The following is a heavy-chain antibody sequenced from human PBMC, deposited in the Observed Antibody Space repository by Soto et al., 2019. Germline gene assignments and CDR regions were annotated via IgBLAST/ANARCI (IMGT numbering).Heavy chain of an antibody. CDR1: GFTFRSHW. CDR2: INSDGSSA. CDR3: GRDVAARYYHNNNYGGLLDV. Sequence: GGSLRFSCVASGFTFRSHWMHWVRQSPGKGLVWVSQINSDGSSANYADAVKGRFTFSRDNAKKTLYLQMNSLRAEDTAVYYCGRDVAARYYHNNNYGGLLDVWGEGTVVTVSS. D-gene: IGHD3-22*01. V-gene: IGHV3-74*01. J-gene: IGHJ4*02.